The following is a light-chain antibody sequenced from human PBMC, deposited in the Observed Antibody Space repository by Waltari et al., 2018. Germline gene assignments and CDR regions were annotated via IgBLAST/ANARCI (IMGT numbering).Light chain of an antibody. J-gene: IGKJ1*01. CDR2: WAS. V-gene: IGKV4-1*01. Sequence: IVMTQSPDSLAVSLGERATINCKSSQSVLYSSNDKNYLAWYQQKPRQPPRLLIYWASTRESGVPDRFSGSGSGTDFTLTISSLQAEDVAVYYCQQYYSGPRTFGQGTKVEIK. CDR3: QQYYSGPRT. CDR1: QSVLYSSNDKNY.